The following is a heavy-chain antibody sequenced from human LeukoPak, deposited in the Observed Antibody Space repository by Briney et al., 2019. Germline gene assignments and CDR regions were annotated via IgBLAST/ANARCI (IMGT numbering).Heavy chain of an antibody. J-gene: IGHJ4*02. Sequence: SETLSLTCTVPGGSISSYYWSWIRQPAGKGLEWIGRIYTSGSTNYNPSLKSRVTMSVDTSKNQFSLKLSSVTAADTAVYYCARTGPAAIVFDYWGQGTLVTVSS. CDR1: GGSISSYY. D-gene: IGHD2-2*01. CDR3: ARTGPAAIVFDY. CDR2: IYTSGST. V-gene: IGHV4-4*07.